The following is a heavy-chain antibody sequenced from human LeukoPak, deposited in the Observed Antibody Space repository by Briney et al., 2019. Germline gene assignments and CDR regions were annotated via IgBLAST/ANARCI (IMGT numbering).Heavy chain of an antibody. CDR3: ARGGYYGSGNDFRFDP. CDR2: INHTGST. V-gene: IGHV4-34*01. CDR1: GGSFSNYY. J-gene: IGHJ5*02. Sequence: SETLSLTCAVYGGSFSNYYWSWIRQSPGKGLEWIGEINHTGSTNYNPSLKSRVTISVETSKNQFSLKLKSVTAADTAVYYCARGGYYGSGNDFRFDPWGQGTLVTVSS. D-gene: IGHD3-10*01.